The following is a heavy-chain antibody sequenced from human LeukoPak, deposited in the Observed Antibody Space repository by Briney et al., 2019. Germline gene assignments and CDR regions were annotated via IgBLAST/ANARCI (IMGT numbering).Heavy chain of an antibody. CDR1: GGTFSSYA. Sequence: GASVKVSCKASGGTFSSYAISWVRQAPGQGLEWMGGIVPIFGTANYAQKFQGRVTITADESTSTAYMELSSLTSEDTAVYYCASPPYYDGSGYWSGFDYWGQGTLVTVSS. V-gene: IGHV1-69*13. CDR3: ASPPYYDGSGYWSGFDY. CDR2: IVPIFGTA. D-gene: IGHD3-22*01. J-gene: IGHJ4*02.